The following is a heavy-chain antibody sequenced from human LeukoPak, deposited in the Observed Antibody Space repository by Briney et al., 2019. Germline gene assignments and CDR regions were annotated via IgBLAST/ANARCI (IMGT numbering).Heavy chain of an antibody. V-gene: IGHV3-23*01. Sequence: GGSLRLSCAASGFTFSSYAMSWVRQALGKGLEWVSAISGSGGSTYYADSVKGRFTISRDNSKNTLYLQMNSLRAEDTAVYYCAKDRYSSGWASYWYFDLWGRGTLVTVSS. CDR3: AKDRYSSGWASYWYFDL. CDR1: GFTFSSYA. J-gene: IGHJ2*01. CDR2: ISGSGGST. D-gene: IGHD6-19*01.